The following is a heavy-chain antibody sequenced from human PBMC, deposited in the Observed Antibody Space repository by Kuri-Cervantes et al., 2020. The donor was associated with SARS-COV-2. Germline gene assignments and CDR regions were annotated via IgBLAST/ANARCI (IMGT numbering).Heavy chain of an antibody. J-gene: IGHJ4*02. D-gene: IGHD3-3*01. CDR3: ARGGKHHHILRFLESVHFDS. V-gene: IGHV1-2*04. CDR2: INPNSGGT. Sequence: ASVKVSCKASGYTFTDYDINWVRQAPGQGLEWMGWINPNSGGTNYAQRYQGWVTMTRDTSTRTAYMELSRLTSDDTAVYFCARGGKHHHILRFLESVHFDSWGQGTLVTVSS. CDR1: GYTFTDYD.